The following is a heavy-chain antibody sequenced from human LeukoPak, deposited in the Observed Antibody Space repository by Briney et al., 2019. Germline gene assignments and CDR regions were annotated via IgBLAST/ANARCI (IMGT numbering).Heavy chain of an antibody. CDR1: GLPFGSYG. CDR3: AKSYCGGDCG. J-gene: IGHJ4*02. Sequence: GGSLRLSCAVSGLPFGSYGMTWVRQAPGKGLEWVSYITGNGSYTYYANSVKGRFTISRDNSKSTLSLQMNSLRAEDTAVYYCAKSYCGGDCGWSQGTLVTVPS. V-gene: IGHV3-23*01. D-gene: IGHD2-21*02. CDR2: ITGNGSYT.